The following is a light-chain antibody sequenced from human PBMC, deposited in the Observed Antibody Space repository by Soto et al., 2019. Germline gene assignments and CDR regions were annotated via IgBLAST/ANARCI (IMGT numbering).Light chain of an antibody. Sequence: QSALTQPASVSGSPGLSITISCTGTTSDVGGYNFVSWYQQHPGKAPKLMIYEVNKRPSGVSDRFSGSKSGNTAYLTISGLQAEDEADYYCGSYTGSSNSEVFGTGTKLTVL. J-gene: IGLJ1*01. CDR3: GSYTGSSNSEV. CDR1: TSDVGGYNF. V-gene: IGLV2-14*01. CDR2: EVN.